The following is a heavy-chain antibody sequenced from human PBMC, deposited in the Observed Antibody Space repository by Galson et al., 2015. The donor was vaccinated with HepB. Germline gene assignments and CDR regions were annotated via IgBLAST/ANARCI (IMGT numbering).Heavy chain of an antibody. CDR1: GFTFSSYA. CDR2: ISSSDGYT. V-gene: IGHV3-21*01. D-gene: IGHD4-17*01. CDR3: ARDLLDGDYAAGHQVPWFDP. Sequence: SLRLSCAASGFTFSSYAMSWVRQAPGKGLEWVSTISSSDGYTYYADSVRGRFTISRDNAKNSLYLQMNSLRAEDTAVYYCARDLLDGDYAAGHQVPWFDPWGQGTLVTVSS. J-gene: IGHJ5*02.